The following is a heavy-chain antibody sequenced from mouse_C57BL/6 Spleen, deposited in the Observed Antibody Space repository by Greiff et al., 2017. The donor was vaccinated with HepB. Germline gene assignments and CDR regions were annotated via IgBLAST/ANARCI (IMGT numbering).Heavy chain of an antibody. Sequence: EVQLQQPGAELVKPGASVKLSCKASGYTFTSYWMHWVKQRPGRGLEWIGRIDPEDGDTEYAPKFQGKATMTADTSSNTAYLQLSSLTSEDTAVYYCTLHSWFAYWGQGTLVTVSA. CDR3: TLHSWFAY. V-gene: IGHV14-1*01. CDR2: IDPEDGDT. CDR1: GYTFTSYW. D-gene: IGHD2-10*01. J-gene: IGHJ3*01.